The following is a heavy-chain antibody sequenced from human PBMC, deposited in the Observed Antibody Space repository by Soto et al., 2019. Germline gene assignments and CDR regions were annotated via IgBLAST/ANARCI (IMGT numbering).Heavy chain of an antibody. Sequence: SETLSLTCTVPVDSISSYYWSWIRQPAGKGLEWIGRVSVSGSSNYNPSLKSRVTMSVDASRNRFFLRLSSVTAADTAMYYCAKDLPYSVGQRQIHFWGQGALVTVSS. V-gene: IGHV4-4*07. J-gene: IGHJ4*02. CDR1: VDSISSYY. CDR3: AKDLPYSVGQRQIHF. D-gene: IGHD5-12*01. CDR2: VSVSGSS.